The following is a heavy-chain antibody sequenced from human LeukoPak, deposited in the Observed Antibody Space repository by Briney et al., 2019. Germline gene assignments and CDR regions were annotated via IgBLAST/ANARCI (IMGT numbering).Heavy chain of an antibody. Sequence: GGSLRLSCAASGCTFSNAYMNWVRQAPGKGLEWVGRIKSKTDGETTEYAAPVKDKFSISREDSKSMMYLQMNSLKTEDTAVYYCITPLPYSAQGGQGTLVTVSS. D-gene: IGHD2-21*01. V-gene: IGHV3-15*07. CDR3: ITPLPYSAQ. CDR1: GCTFSNAY. J-gene: IGHJ4*02. CDR2: IKSKTDGETT.